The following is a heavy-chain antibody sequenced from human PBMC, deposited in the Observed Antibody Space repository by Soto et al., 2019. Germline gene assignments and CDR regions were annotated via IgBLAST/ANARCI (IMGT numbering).Heavy chain of an antibody. CDR3: VRDGTKTLRDWFDP. CDR1: GASISCFY. D-gene: IGHD1-1*01. CDR2: IYATGTT. V-gene: IGHV4-4*07. J-gene: IGHJ5*02. Sequence: SETLSLTCTVSGASISCFYWGWIRKSAGKGLEWIGRIYATGTTDYNPSLKSRVMMSEDTSKKQFSLKLRSVTAADTAVYYCVRDGTKTLRDWFDPWGQGISVTVSS.